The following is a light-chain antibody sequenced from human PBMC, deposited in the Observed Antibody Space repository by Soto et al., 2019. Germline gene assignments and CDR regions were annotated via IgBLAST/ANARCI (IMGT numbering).Light chain of an antibody. CDR1: QSVSSN. Sequence: EIVMTQSPATLSVSPGERATLSCRASQSVSSNLAWYQQKPGQAPRLLIYGAFTRATGIPVRFSGSGPGTEFTLTISSLQSEDFAVYYCQQYKNWPPLTFGGGTKVEIK. CDR3: QQYKNWPPLT. V-gene: IGKV3-15*01. CDR2: GAF. J-gene: IGKJ4*01.